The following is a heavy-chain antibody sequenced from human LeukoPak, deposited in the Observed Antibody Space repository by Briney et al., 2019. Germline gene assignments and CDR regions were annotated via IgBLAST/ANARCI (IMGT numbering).Heavy chain of an antibody. V-gene: IGHV4-34*01. Sequence: SETLSLTCAVYGGSFSGYYWSWIRQPPGKGLEWIGEINHSGSTNYNPSLKSRVTISVDTSKNQFSLKLSSVTAADTAVYYCARLRRARRGYTMIVPWAEHAFDIWGQGTMVTVSS. CDR3: ARLRRARRGYTMIVPWAEHAFDI. CDR1: GGSFSGYY. J-gene: IGHJ3*02. D-gene: IGHD3-22*01. CDR2: INHSGST.